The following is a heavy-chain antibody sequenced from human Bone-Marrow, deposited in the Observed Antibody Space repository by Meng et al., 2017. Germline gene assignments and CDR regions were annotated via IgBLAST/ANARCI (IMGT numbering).Heavy chain of an antibody. CDR2: IYHSGST. D-gene: IGHD6-19*01. Sequence: QVQLQESGPGLGKPSGTLALTRAGSGGSIRSSNWWRLGRQPPGKGLELIGEIYHSGSTNYNPSLKSRVTISVDKSKNQFSLKLSSVTAADTAVYYCASFPPPGKQWLVTDYWGQGTLVTVSS. CDR3: ASFPPPGKQWLVTDY. V-gene: IGHV4-4*02. J-gene: IGHJ4*02. CDR1: GGSIRSSNW.